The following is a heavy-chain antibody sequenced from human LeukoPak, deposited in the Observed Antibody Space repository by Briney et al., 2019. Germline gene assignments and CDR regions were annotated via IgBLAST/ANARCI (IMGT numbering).Heavy chain of an antibody. Sequence: GGSLRLSCAASGFTFSSCGMHWVRQAPGKGLEWVAVIWYDGSNKYYADSVKGRFTISRDNSKNTLYLQMNSLRAEDTAVYYCAKDFTYYGSGSYYDYYFDYWGQGTLVTVSS. CDR1: GFTFSSCG. D-gene: IGHD3-10*01. V-gene: IGHV3-33*06. J-gene: IGHJ4*02. CDR3: AKDFTYYGSGSYYDYYFDY. CDR2: IWYDGSNK.